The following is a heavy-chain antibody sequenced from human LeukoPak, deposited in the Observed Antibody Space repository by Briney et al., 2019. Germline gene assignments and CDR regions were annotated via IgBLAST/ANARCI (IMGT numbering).Heavy chain of an antibody. Sequence: SETLSLTCTVSGDSIISNIYWWDWVRLPPGKGLEWIGATFYTGRTFYSPSLKSRVAISVDTSKNQFSLDLSSATAADTAVYYCARRRHNFDFYDVWGQGTRVTVSS. CDR2: TFYTGRT. CDR3: ARRRHNFDFYDV. D-gene: IGHD3/OR15-3a*01. V-gene: IGHV4-39*01. J-gene: IGHJ3*01. CDR1: GDSIISNIYW.